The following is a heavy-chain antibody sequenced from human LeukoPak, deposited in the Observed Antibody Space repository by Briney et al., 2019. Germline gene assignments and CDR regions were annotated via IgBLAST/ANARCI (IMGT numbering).Heavy chain of an antibody. V-gene: IGHV3-23*01. CDR3: AKAPGGYYSYFDY. CDR2: ISGSGSNT. J-gene: IGHJ4*02. D-gene: IGHD3-3*01. Sequence: GSLRLSCAASGFSFSSSAMNWVRQAPGKGLEWVSYISGSGSNTYYADSVKGRFTISRDNSKNTLFLQMNSLRAEDTAIYYCAKAPGGYYSYFDYWGQGTLVTVSS. CDR1: GFSFSSSA.